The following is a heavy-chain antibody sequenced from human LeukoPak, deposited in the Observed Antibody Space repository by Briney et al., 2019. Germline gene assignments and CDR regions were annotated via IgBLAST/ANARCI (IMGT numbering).Heavy chain of an antibody. V-gene: IGHV4-39*01. CDR3: ARVVPMYSSDWYDDY. CDR1: GGSISNSSYY. CDR2: IYYSGST. J-gene: IGHJ4*02. Sequence: SETLSLTCTVSGGSISNSSYYWGWIRQPPGKGLEWIGTIYYSGSTYYNPSLKSRVTISVDTSKNQFSLKLSSVTAADTAVYYCARVVPMYSSDWYDDYWGQGTLVTVSS. D-gene: IGHD6-19*01.